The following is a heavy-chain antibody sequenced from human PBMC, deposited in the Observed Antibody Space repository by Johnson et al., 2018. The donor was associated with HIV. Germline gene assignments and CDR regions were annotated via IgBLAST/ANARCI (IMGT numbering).Heavy chain of an antibody. D-gene: IGHD1-26*01. CDR3: AREGRLGSYLGGVAFDI. CDR1: GFTFSSYG. CDR2: ISTSGSTI. J-gene: IGHJ3*02. Sequence: VQLVESGGGVVQPGGSLRLSCAASGFTFSSYGMHWVRQAPGKGLEWVSYISTSGSTIYYADSVKGRFTISRDNAKNSLSLQMNSLRAEDTAVYYCAREGRLGSYLGGVAFDIWGQGTKVTVSS. V-gene: IGHV3-48*04.